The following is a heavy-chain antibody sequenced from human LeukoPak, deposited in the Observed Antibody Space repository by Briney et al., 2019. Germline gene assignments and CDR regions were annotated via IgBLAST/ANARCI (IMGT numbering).Heavy chain of an antibody. CDR1: GINLSNYG. CDR3: AKRGVVIRVLLVGFHKEAYYFDS. J-gene: IGHJ4*02. CDR2: ISGSGGRT. V-gene: IGHV3-23*01. Sequence: GGSLRLSCAVSGINLSNYGMSWVRQAPGKGLEWVACISGSGGRTNYADSVRGRFTISRDNPKNTLYLQMNSLRAEDTAVYFCAKRGVVIRVLLVGFHKEAYYFDSWGQGVLVTVSS. D-gene: IGHD3-10*01.